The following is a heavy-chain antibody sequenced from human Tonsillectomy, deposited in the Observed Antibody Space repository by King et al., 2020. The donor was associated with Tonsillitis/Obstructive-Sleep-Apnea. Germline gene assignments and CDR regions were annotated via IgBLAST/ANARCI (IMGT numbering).Heavy chain of an antibody. Sequence: VQLQQWGAGLLKPSETLSLTCAVYGGSFSGYYWSWIRQPPGKGLEWVGEINHSGSTNYNPALKNRVTISVDTAKNQFSLKVSYVTAAYTAVYYCARGRGVNCNYYYYMDVWGKGTTVTVSS. V-gene: IGHV4-34*01. CDR2: INHSGST. J-gene: IGHJ6*03. CDR1: GGSFSGYY. D-gene: IGHD1-1*01. CDR3: ARGRGVNCNYYYYMDV.